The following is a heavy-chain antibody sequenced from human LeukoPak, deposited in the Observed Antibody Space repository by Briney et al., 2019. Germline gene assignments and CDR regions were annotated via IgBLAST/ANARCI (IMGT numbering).Heavy chain of an antibody. CDR2: ISGSGGST. Sequence: GGSLRLSCAAFGFTFSSYAMSWVRQAPGKGLEWVSAISGSGGSTYYADSVKGRFTISRDNSKNTLYLQMNSLRAEDTAVYYCAKDSSRTWGYSNWFDPWGQGTLVTVSS. D-gene: IGHD2-15*01. CDR1: GFTFSSYA. V-gene: IGHV3-23*01. CDR3: AKDSSRTWGYSNWFDP. J-gene: IGHJ5*02.